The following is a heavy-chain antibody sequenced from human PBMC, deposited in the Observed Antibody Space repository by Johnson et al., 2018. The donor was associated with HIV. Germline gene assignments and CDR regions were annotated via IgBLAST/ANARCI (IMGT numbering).Heavy chain of an antibody. Sequence: VQLVESGGGLVQPGRSLRLSCAASGFTFDDHWMHWFRQVPGQGLAWVSRIDSVGRGTSYADSVTGRFTISRDNAKNTLSLQMNNLRAEDTAVYYCTRVPGDYDFWSGSSPDVAFDIWGQGTRVTVSS. D-gene: IGHD3-3*01. CDR1: GFTFDDHW. V-gene: IGHV3-74*02. CDR2: IDSVGRGT. CDR3: TRVPGDYDFWSGSSPDVAFDI. J-gene: IGHJ3*02.